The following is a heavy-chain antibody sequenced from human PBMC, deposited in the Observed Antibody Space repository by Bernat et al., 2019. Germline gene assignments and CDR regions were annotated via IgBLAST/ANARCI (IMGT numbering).Heavy chain of an antibody. V-gene: IGHV3-23*01. Sequence: EVQLLESGGALVQPGGSLRLSCSGSGFTFSSYAMSWVRQAPGKGLEWVSVISGSDGSMFYADSVTARFTISRDNPKTTLYLQMNSLRAEDTAVDYCARGPPTSAPYMDVWGKGTTVTVSS. CDR1: GFTFSSYA. J-gene: IGHJ6*03. CDR3: ARGPPTSAPYMDV. CDR2: ISGSDGSM.